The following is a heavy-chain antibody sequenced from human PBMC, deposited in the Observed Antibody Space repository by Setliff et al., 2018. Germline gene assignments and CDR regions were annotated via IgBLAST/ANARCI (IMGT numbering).Heavy chain of an antibody. Sequence: ASVKVSCKASGYAFTGHYIHWVRQAPGQGLEWMGWIIPIFGTANYAQKFQGRVTITTDESTSTAYMELSSLRSEDTAVYYCARDAEYSSSSGGDAFDIWGQGTMVTVSS. J-gene: IGHJ3*02. D-gene: IGHD6-6*01. V-gene: IGHV1-69*05. CDR2: IIPIFGTA. CDR3: ARDAEYSSSSGGDAFDI. CDR1: GYAFTGHY.